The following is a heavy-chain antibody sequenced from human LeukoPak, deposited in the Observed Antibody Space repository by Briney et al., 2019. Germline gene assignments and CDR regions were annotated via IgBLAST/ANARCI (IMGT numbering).Heavy chain of an antibody. Sequence: TSETLSLTCAVYGGSFSGYYWSWIRQPPGKGLEWIGEINHSGSTNYNPSLKSRVTISVDTSKNQFSLKLSSATAADTAVYYCATALLWFGELFDYWGQGTLVTVSS. D-gene: IGHD3-10*01. V-gene: IGHV4-34*01. J-gene: IGHJ4*02. CDR3: ATALLWFGELFDY. CDR2: INHSGST. CDR1: GGSFSGYY.